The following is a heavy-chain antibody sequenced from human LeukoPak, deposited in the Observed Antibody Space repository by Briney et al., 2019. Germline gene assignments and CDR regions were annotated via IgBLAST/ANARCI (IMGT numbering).Heavy chain of an antibody. CDR1: GFTVSSNY. Sequence: PGGSLRLSCAASGFTVSSNYMSWVRQAPGKGLEWVSVIYSGGSTYYADSVKGLFTSSRDNSKNKLYLQMNSLRPEGTAVYYCARLRATLPLDYWGQGTLVTVSS. D-gene: IGHD1-26*01. CDR3: ARLRATLPLDY. CDR2: IYSGGST. V-gene: IGHV3-53*01. J-gene: IGHJ4*02.